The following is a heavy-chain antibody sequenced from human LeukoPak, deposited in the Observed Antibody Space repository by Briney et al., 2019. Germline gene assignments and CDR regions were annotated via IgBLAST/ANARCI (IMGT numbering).Heavy chain of an antibody. CDR2: IIPMYAVT. J-gene: IGHJ4*01. V-gene: IGHV1-69*04. CDR3: ARGMCVGDFTYADLLDN. CDR1: GDTFNNYA. Sequence: SVNPSSKPSGDTFNNYAFTWVRQAPGQGLEWMGKIIPMYAVTNHAQKFQDRVTLTADKSTSTVYIELRSLTSEDSAMYYCARGMCVGDFTYADLLDNWGHGEPVSVSS. D-gene: IGHD4-17*01.